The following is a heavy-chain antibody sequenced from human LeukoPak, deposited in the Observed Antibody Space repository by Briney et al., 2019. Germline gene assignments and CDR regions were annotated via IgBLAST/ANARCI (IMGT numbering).Heavy chain of an antibody. CDR2: IGGSGDKT. Sequence: GGSLRLSCAASGFTFSRDWMHWVRQAPGKGLEWVPTIGGSGDKTFYADSVKGRFTISRDDSKNMVHLQMNSLTGEDTALYYCVRRGDASSGWGDHDFWGQGALVTVSS. CDR3: VRRGDASSGWGDHDF. V-gene: IGHV3-23*01. J-gene: IGHJ4*02. D-gene: IGHD6-19*01. CDR1: GFTFSRDW.